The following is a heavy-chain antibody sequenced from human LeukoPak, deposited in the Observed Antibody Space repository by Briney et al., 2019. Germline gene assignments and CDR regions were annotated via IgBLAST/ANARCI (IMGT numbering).Heavy chain of an antibody. CDR3: ARDLPTAFGYGDYVGLGY. V-gene: IGHV3-74*01. Sequence: PGGSLRLSCAASGFTFSSYWMHWVRQAPGKGLVWVSRINSDRSSTSYADSVKGRFTISRDNAKNTLYLQMNSLRAEDTAVYYCARDLPTAFGYGDYVGLGYWGQGTLVTVSS. CDR2: INSDRSST. D-gene: IGHD4-17*01. J-gene: IGHJ4*02. CDR1: GFTFSSYW.